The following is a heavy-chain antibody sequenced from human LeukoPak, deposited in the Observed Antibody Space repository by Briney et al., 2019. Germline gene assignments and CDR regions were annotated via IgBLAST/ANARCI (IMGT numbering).Heavy chain of an antibody. CDR3: ARDPVVLPEPYSAHAGFDY. CDR2: INPSGGST. V-gene: IGHV1-46*01. Sequence: ASVKVSCKASGYTFTSYYMHWVRQAPGQGLEWMGIINPSGGSTSYAQKFQGRVTMTRDTSTSTVYMELSSLRSEDTAVYYCARDPVVLPEPYSAHAGFDYWGQGTLVTVSS. D-gene: IGHD1-26*01. CDR1: GYTFTSYY. J-gene: IGHJ4*02.